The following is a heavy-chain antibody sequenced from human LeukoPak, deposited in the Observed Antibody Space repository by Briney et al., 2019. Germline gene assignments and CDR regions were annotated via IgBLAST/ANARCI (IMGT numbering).Heavy chain of an antibody. D-gene: IGHD2-15*01. V-gene: IGHV3-11*04. Sequence: SGGSLRLSCAASGFTFSDYYMSWIRQAPGKGLEWVSYISSSGSTIYYADSVKGRFTISRDNAKNSLYLQMNSLRAEDTAVYYCARDRGYCAGGTCLNWFDPWGQGTLVTVSS. CDR1: GFTFSDYY. CDR3: ARDRGYCAGGTCLNWFDP. J-gene: IGHJ5*02. CDR2: ISSSGSTI.